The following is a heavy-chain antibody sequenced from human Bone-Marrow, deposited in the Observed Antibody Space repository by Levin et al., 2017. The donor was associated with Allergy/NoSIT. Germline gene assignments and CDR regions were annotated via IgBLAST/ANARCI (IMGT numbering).Heavy chain of an antibody. CDR2: IYYSGST. CDR3: ARSEWELRVDAFDI. V-gene: IGHV4-61*01. Sequence: SETLSLTCTVSGGSVSSGSYYWSWIRQPPGKGLEWIGYIYYSGSTNYNPSLKSRVTISVDTSKNQFSLKLSSVTAADTAVYYCARSEWELRVDAFDIWGQGTMVTVSS. D-gene: IGHD1-26*01. J-gene: IGHJ3*02. CDR1: GGSVSSGSYY.